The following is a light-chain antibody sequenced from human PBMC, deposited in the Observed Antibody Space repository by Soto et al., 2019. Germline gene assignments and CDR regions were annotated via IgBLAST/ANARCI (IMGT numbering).Light chain of an antibody. J-gene: IGKJ1*01. CDR3: HQYVSSPPAWA. V-gene: IGKV3-20*01. Sequence: EIVLTQSPGTLSLSPGERATLSCRTSQSISSSYLAWSQQKPGQAPRLLISATSSRATGVPDRFSGSGSRTDFTLTISRLEPEDSAVYYCHQYVSSPPAWAFGQGTKVEIK. CDR1: QSISSSY. CDR2: ATS.